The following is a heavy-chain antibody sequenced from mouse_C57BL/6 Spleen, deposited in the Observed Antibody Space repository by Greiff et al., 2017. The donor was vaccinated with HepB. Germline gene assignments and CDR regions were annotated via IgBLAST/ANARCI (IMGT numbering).Heavy chain of an antibody. CDR3: ARGDSNCGDFEV. CDR2: ISSGSSTI. CDR1: GFTFSDYG. D-gene: IGHD2-5*01. Sequence: DVHLVESGGGLVKPGGSLKLSCAASGFTFSDYGMHWVRQAPEKGLEWVAYISSGSSTIYYADTVKGRFTLSRDNAKNTLFLQMTSLRCEDTAMYDCARGDSNCGDFEVWGTGTTVTVA. J-gene: IGHJ1*03. V-gene: IGHV5-17*01.